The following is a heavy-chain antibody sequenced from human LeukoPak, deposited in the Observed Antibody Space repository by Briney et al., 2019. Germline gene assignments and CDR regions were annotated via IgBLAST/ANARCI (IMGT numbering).Heavy chain of an antibody. CDR2: IYTSGST. D-gene: IGHD2-15*01. J-gene: IGHJ6*03. V-gene: IGHV4-61*02. CDR1: GGSISSGSYY. CDR3: ARDGYCSGGSCYSIEGNYYMDV. Sequence: PSQTLSLTCTVSGGSISSGSYYWSWIRQPAGKGLEWIGRIYTSGSTNYNPSLKSRVTISVDTSKNQFSLKLSSVTAADTAVYYCARDGYCSGGSCYSIEGNYYMDVWGKGTTVTVSS.